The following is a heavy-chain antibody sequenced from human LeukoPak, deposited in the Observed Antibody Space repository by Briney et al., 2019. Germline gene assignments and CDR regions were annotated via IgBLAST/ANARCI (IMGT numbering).Heavy chain of an antibody. Sequence: PSETLSLTCAVYGGSFSGYYWSWIRQPPGKGLEWIGEINHSGSTNYNPSLKGRVTISVDTSKNQFSLKLSSVTAADTAVYYCARAGDAFDIWGQGTMVTVSS. CDR2: INHSGST. V-gene: IGHV4-34*01. J-gene: IGHJ3*02. CDR1: GGSFSGYY. CDR3: ARAGDAFDI.